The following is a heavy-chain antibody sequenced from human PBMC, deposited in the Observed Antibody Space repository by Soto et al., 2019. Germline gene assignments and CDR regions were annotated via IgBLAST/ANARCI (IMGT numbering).Heavy chain of an antibody. J-gene: IGHJ6*02. CDR3: ARDGSVTGTDHYYYGMDV. V-gene: IGHV6-1*01. D-gene: IGHD1-7*01. CDR1: GDSVSSNSAA. Sequence: SQTLSPTCAISGDSVSSNSAAWNWIRQSPSRGLEWLGRTYYRSKWYNDYAVSVKSRITINPDTSKNQFSLQLNSVTPEDTAVYYCARDGSVTGTDHYYYGMDVWGQGTTVTVSS. CDR2: TYYRSKWYN.